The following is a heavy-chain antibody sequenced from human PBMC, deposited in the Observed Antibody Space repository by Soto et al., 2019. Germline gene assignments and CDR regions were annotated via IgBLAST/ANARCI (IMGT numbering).Heavy chain of an antibody. CDR1: GFTFTSYA. J-gene: IGHJ3*02. CDR3: AKQRGYSSGWYGAFEI. Sequence: EVQLLESGGGLVPPGGSLRLSCAASGFTFTSYAMSWVRQAPGKGLEWVSLISGSGGSTYYADSVKGRFTISRDDSKNAVYLQMDSLRAEDTAVYYCAKQRGYSSGWYGAFEIWGQGTMVTVSS. D-gene: IGHD6-19*01. CDR2: ISGSGGST. V-gene: IGHV3-23*01.